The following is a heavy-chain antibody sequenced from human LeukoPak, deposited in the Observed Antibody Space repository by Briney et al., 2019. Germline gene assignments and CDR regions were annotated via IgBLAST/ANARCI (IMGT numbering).Heavy chain of an antibody. Sequence: PSETLSLTCTVSGGSISSYYWSWIRQPAEKGLEWIGRIYTSGSTNYNPSLKSRVTMSVDTSKNQFSLKLSSVTAADTAVYYCARVAQYSWSPPLYYFDYWGQGTLVTVSS. J-gene: IGHJ4*02. V-gene: IGHV4-4*07. D-gene: IGHD1-20*01. CDR3: ARVAQYSWSPPLYYFDY. CDR2: IYTSGST. CDR1: GGSISSYY.